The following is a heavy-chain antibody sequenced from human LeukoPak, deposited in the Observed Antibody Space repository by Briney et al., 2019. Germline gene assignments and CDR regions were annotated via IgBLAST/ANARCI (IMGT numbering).Heavy chain of an antibody. CDR1: AFSFSSYS. D-gene: IGHD3-9*01. J-gene: IGHJ4*02. Sequence: GGSLRLSCAASAFSFSSYSMNWVRQAPGKGLEWVSSISSSSSYIYYADSVKGRFTISRDNAKNSLYLQMNSLRAEDTAVYYCARVDFDWLPDYWGQGTLVTVSS. V-gene: IGHV3-21*01. CDR3: ARVDFDWLPDY. CDR2: ISSSSSYI.